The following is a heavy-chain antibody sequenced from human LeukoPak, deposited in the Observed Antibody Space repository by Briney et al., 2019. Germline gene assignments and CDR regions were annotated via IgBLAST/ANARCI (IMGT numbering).Heavy chain of an antibody. D-gene: IGHD3-22*01. Sequence: ASVKVSCKASGYTFTSYYMHWVRQAPGQGLEWMGIINPSGGSTSHAQKFQGRVTMTRDTSTSTVYMELSSLRSEDTAVYYCARDGDQYYYDSSGYYLWWGQGTLVTVSS. CDR3: ARDGDQYYYDSSGYYLW. CDR1: GYTFTSYY. CDR2: INPSGGST. V-gene: IGHV1-46*01. J-gene: IGHJ4*02.